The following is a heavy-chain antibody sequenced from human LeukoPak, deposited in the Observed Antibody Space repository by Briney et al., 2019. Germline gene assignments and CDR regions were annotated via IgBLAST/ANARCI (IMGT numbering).Heavy chain of an antibody. V-gene: IGHV4-34*01. CDR3: AREGSGGTIYYFDY. J-gene: IGHJ4*02. Sequence: SETLSLTCAVYGGSFSGYYWSWIRQPPRKGLEWIGEINHSGSTNYNPSLKSRVTISVDTSKNQFSLKLSSVTAADTAVYYCAREGSGGTIYYFDYWGQGTLVTVSS. D-gene: IGHD3-9*01. CDR1: GGSFSGYY. CDR2: INHSGST.